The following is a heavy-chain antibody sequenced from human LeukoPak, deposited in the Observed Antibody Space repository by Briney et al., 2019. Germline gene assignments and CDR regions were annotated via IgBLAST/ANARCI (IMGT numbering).Heavy chain of an antibody. CDR3: ARGGLTTVTVINGYDAFDI. V-gene: IGHV3-74*01. CDR2: INSDGIST. J-gene: IGHJ3*02. Sequence: GGSLRLSCAASGFTFSSYWMHWVRQAPGKGLVWVSRINSDGISTSYAGSVKGRFTISRDNAKNTLYLQMNSLRAEDTAVYYCARGGLTTVTVINGYDAFDIWGQGTMVTVSS. D-gene: IGHD4-17*01. CDR1: GFTFSSYW.